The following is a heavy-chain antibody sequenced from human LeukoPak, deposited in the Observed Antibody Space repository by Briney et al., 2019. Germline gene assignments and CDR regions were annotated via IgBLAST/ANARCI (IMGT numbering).Heavy chain of an antibody. CDR1: GFTFTSYA. V-gene: IGHV3-7*01. Sequence: GGSLRLSRAASGFTFTSYAISWVRQAPGRGLERVANIKEDGREINYVASVKGRFTITRDNTKNSLFLQKSRLRVEDTAVYYCARDWGYSSFDYGGQGTRVTVSS. J-gene: IGHJ4*02. CDR2: IKEDGREI. D-gene: IGHD4-23*01. CDR3: ARDWGYSSFDY.